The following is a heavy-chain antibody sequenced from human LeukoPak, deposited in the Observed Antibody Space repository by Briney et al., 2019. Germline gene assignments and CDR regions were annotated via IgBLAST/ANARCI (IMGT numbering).Heavy chain of an antibody. J-gene: IGHJ5*01. V-gene: IGHV3-23*01. Sequence: GGSLRLSCAASGFTFSNYAMSWVRQAPGKGLEWVPSLSGNGGSPYYADSVKGRFTISRDNSKNTLHLHLNSLRVEDTAVYYCAKDPETYSSRWFDSWGQGTLVTVSS. D-gene: IGHD2-21*01. CDR3: AKDPETYSSRWFDS. CDR2: LSGNGGSP. CDR1: GFTFSNYA.